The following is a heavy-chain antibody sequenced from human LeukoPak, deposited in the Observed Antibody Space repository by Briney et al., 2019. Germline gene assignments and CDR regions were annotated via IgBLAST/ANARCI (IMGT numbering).Heavy chain of an antibody. CDR1: GFTFSSYW. D-gene: IGHD6-13*01. Sequence: GGSLRLSCAASGFTFSSYWMSWVRQAPGKGLEWVANIKQDGSEKYYVDSVKGRFTISRDNAKNSLYLQMNSLRAEDTAVYYCARATGYSSSWFRYNWFDPWGQGTLVTVSS. CDR3: ARATGYSSSWFRYNWFDP. J-gene: IGHJ5*02. CDR2: IKQDGSEK. V-gene: IGHV3-7*01.